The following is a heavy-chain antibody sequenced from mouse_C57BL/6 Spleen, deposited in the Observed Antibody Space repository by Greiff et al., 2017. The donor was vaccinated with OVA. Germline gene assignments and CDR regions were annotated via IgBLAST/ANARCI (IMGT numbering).Heavy chain of an antibody. CDR2: IYPGDGDT. CDR3: ARTLGKNAMDY. Sequence: QVQLKESGAELVKPGASVKISCKASGYAFSSYWMNWVKQRPGKGLEWIGQIYPGDGDTNYNGKFKGKATLTADKSSSTAYMQLSSLTSEDSAVYFCARTLGKNAMDYWGQGTSVTVSS. D-gene: IGHD4-1*01. V-gene: IGHV1-80*01. J-gene: IGHJ4*01. CDR1: GYAFSSYW.